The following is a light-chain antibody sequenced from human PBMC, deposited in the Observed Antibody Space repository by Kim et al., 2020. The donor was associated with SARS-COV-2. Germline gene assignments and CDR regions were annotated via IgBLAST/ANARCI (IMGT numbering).Light chain of an antibody. V-gene: IGLV2-14*03. J-gene: IGLJ1*01. CDR2: DVS. CDR3: SSYTSSSTL. Sequence: PGQSFTIACTGTSSDVGGYNYVSWYQQHPGKAPKLMIYDVSNRPSGVSIRFSGSKSGNTASLTISGLQAEDEADYYCSSYTSSSTLFGTGTKVTVL. CDR1: SSDVGGYNY.